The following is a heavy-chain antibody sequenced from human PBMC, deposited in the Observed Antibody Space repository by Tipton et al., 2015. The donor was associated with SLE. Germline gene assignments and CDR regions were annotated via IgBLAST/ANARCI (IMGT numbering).Heavy chain of an antibody. D-gene: IGHD3-22*01. Sequence: TLSLTCTVSGGSISRNYWIWIRQPPGKGLEWIGYISDGGGTNHNPSLKSRVTISVDPAKNQFSLKLTSVTAADTAVYYCARLAHYNSNWYLGVWGQGSLVTVSS. V-gene: IGHV4-59*08. CDR2: ISDGGGT. J-gene: IGHJ4*02. CDR3: ARLAHYNSNWYLGV. CDR1: GGSISRNY.